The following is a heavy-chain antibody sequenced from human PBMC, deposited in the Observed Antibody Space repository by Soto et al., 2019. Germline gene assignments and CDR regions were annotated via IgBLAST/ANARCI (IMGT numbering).Heavy chain of an antibody. D-gene: IGHD4-17*01. CDR1: GFTFTTFG. J-gene: IGHJ6*02. V-gene: IGHV3-30*18. CDR3: AKDLQAYGDYNYYYYGMDV. CDR2: ISYDGHNK. Sequence: QVQLVESGGGVVQPGGSLRLSCTASGFTFTTFGIHWVRQAPGKGLEWVALISYDGHNKYYSDSVKARFTISRDNYKNPLALQMNSLRAKDTAVYYCAKDLQAYGDYNYYYYGMDVWGQGTTVSVSS.